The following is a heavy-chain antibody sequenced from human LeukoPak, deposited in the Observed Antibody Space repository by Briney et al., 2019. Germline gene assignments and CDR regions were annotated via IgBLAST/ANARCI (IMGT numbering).Heavy chain of an antibody. CDR1: GYTFTSYG. D-gene: IGHD6-13*01. J-gene: IGHJ5*02. V-gene: IGHV1-18*01. CDR3: ARVSSSSWENWFDP. CDR2: ISAYNGNT. Sequence: SVKVSCKASGYTFTSYGISWVRQAPGQGLEWMGWISAYNGNTNYAQKLQGRVTMTTDTSTSTAYMELRSLRSDDTAVYYCARVSSSSWENWFDPWGQGTLVTVSS.